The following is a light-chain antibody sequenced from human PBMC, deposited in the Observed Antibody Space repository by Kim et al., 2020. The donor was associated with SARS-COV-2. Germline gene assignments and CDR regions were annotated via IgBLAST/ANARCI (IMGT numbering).Light chain of an antibody. CDR3: MQTLQTPA. Sequence: GEPASISCRTSQSLLHSNGYNYLEWYLQKPGQSPQLLIYLGSNRASGVPDRLSGSASGTNFTLEISRVEAEDVGGYYCMQTLQTPAFGQGTKLEI. CDR1: QSLLHSNGYNY. V-gene: IGKV2-28*01. J-gene: IGKJ2*01. CDR2: LGS.